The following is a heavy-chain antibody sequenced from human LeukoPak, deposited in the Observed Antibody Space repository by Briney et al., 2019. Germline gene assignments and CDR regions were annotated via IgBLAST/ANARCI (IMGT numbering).Heavy chain of an antibody. J-gene: IGHJ6*02. CDR1: GGSFSGYY. V-gene: IGHV4-34*01. CDR3: ARAGDFWSGYINYYYYGMDV. D-gene: IGHD3-3*01. Sequence: PSETLSLTCAVYGGSFSGYYWSWIRQPPGKGLEWIGEINHSGSTNYNPSLKSRVTISVDTSKNQFSLKLSSVTAADTAVYYCARAGDFWSGYINYYYYGMDVWGQGTTVTVSS. CDR2: INHSGST.